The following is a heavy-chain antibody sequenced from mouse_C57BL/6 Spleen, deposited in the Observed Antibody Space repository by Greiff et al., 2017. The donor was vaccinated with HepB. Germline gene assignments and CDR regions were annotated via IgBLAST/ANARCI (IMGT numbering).Heavy chain of an antibody. V-gene: IGHV1-19*01. CDR3: ARTIYYDYDAS. CDR2: INPYNGGT. CDR1: GYTFTDYY. J-gene: IGHJ3*02. Sequence: EVQLQQSGPVLVKPGASVKMSCKASGYTFTDYYMNWVKQSHGKSLEWIGVINPYNGGTSYNQKFKGKATLTVDKSSSTAYMELNSLTSEDSAVYYCARTIYYDYDASWGQGTLVTVSA. D-gene: IGHD2-4*01.